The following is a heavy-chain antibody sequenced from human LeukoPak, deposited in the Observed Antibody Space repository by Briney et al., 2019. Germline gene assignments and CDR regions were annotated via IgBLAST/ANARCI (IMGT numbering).Heavy chain of an antibody. D-gene: IGHD2-21*01. CDR2: ITGSGGTT. CDR1: GFTFSSYA. Sequence: PGGSLRLSCAASGFTFSSYAMHWVRQAPGKGLEWVSTITGSGGTTYYGDSVKGRFTTSRDNPKNTLFLQMNSLRAEDTAVYFCAADIGGVNYWGQGTLVTVSS. CDR3: AADIGGVNY. J-gene: IGHJ4*02. V-gene: IGHV3-23*01.